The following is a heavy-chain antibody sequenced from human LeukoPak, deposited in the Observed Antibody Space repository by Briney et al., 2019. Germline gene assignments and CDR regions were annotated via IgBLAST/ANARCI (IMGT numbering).Heavy chain of an antibody. J-gene: IGHJ4*02. CDR3: ARARGYSRDSSGYYFDY. CDR2: ISAYNGNT. CDR1: GGTFSSYA. Sequence: ASVKVSCKASGGTFSSYAISWVRQAPGQGLEWMGWISAYNGNTNYAQKLQGRVTMTTDTSTSTAYMELRSLRSDDTAVYYCARARGYSRDSSGYYFDYWGQGTLVTVSS. D-gene: IGHD3-22*01. V-gene: IGHV1-18*01.